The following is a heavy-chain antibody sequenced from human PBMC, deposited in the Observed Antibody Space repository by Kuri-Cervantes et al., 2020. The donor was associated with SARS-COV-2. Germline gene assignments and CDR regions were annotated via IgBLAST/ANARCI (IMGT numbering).Heavy chain of an antibody. J-gene: IGHJ3*01. CDR2: ITYDKTNE. V-gene: IGHV3-30*07. D-gene: IGHD6-13*01. CDR3: ARDGNPSVPGGIWYDAFDV. Sequence: GGSLRLSCAASGFTFSSYAMHWVRQAPGKGLEWVAVITYDKTNEYYEDSVKGRFTISRDNDNNALFLQMNSLRAEDTAVYYCARDGNPSVPGGIWYDAFDVWGQGTVVTVSS. CDR1: GFTFSSYA.